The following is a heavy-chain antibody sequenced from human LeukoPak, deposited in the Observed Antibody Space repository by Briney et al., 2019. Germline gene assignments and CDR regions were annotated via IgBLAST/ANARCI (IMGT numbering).Heavy chain of an antibody. Sequence: GGSLRLSCAASGFTFSSFWMHWVRQAPGKGLVWFSRINTDGSSTSYAGSVKGRFTISRDNAKNTLYLQMNSLRAEDTAVYYCARDIGYSSRDWGQGTLVTVSS. CDR2: INTDGSST. CDR1: GFTFSSFW. J-gene: IGHJ4*02. CDR3: ARDIGYSSRD. V-gene: IGHV3-74*01. D-gene: IGHD6-13*01.